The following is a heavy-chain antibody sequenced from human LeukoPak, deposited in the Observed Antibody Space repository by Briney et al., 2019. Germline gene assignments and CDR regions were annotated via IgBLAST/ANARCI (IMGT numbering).Heavy chain of an antibody. CDR3: ASSGGGCSSTSCYQYYFDY. Sequence: GSSVKVSCKASGGTFSSYAISWVRQAPGQGLEWMGGIIPIFGTANYAQKFQGRVTITADESTSTAYMELSSLRSEDTAVYYCASSGGGCSSTSCYQYYFDYWGQGTLVTVSS. CDR2: IIPIFGTA. V-gene: IGHV1-69*01. D-gene: IGHD2-2*01. CDR1: GGTFSSYA. J-gene: IGHJ4*02.